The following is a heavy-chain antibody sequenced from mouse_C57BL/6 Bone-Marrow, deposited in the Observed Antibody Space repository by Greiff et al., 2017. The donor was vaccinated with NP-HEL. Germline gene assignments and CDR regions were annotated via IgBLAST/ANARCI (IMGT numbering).Heavy chain of an antibody. V-gene: IGHV1-81*01. Sequence: VQLQQSGAELARPGASVKLSCKASGYTFTSYGISWVKQRTGQGLEWIGEIYPRSGNTYYNEKFKGKATLTADKSSSTAYMELRGLTSEDSAVYFCARGGFTTVVATDYWGQGTTRTVSS. CDR2: IYPRSGNT. CDR1: GYTFTSYG. D-gene: IGHD1-1*01. J-gene: IGHJ2*01. CDR3: ARGGFTTVVATDY.